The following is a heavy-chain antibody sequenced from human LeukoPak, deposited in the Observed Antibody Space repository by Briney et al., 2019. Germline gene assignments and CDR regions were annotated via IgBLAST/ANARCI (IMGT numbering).Heavy chain of an antibody. V-gene: IGHV4-59*08. CDR3: ARSQSGGYSNFDP. J-gene: IGHJ5*02. CDR2: IYYSGST. CDR1: GGSISSYY. D-gene: IGHD4-11*01. Sequence: SETLSLTCTVSGGSISSYYWSWIRQPPGKGLEWIGYIYYSGSTNYNPSLKSRVTISVDTSKNQFSLKLSSVTAADTAVYYCARSQSGGYSNFDPWGQGTLVTVSS.